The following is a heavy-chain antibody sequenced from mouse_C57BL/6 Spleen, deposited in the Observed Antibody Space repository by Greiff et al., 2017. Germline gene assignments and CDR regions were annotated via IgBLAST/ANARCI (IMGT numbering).Heavy chain of an antibody. CDR1: GYTFTSYW. Sequence: VQLQQPGAELVMPGASVKLSCKASGYTFTSYWMHWVKQRPGQGLEWIGEIDPSDSYTNYNQKFKGKSTLTVDKSSSTAYMQLSSLTSEDSAVYYCARNRPHYYGSSYGYFDVWGTGTTVTVSS. CDR2: IDPSDSYT. V-gene: IGHV1-69*01. J-gene: IGHJ1*03. CDR3: ARNRPHYYGSSYGYFDV. D-gene: IGHD1-1*01.